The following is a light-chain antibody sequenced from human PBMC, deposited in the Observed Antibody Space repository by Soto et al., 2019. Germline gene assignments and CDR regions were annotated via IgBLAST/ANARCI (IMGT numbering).Light chain of an antibody. CDR2: SAS. J-gene: IGKJ5*01. CDR1: QGINNY. Sequence: IRMTQSPSSLSASVGDSVTITCRASQGINNYLAWYQQKPGKVPVLLIYSASTLKPGIPSRFSGSGTGTDFTLTISSLQPEDFATYSCQQYYNLPITFGQGTRLEIK. CDR3: QQYYNLPIT. V-gene: IGKV1-27*01.